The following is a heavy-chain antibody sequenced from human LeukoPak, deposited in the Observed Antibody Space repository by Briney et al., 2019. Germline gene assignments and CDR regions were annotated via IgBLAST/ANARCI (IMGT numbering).Heavy chain of an antibody. CDR2: IIPIFGTA. CDR3: ARVQGLTYYYDSSGYYPFDY. Sequence: ASVKVSCKASGGTFSSYAISWVRQAPGQGLEWMGGIIPIFGTANYAQKFHGRVTITTDESTSTAYMELSSLRSEDTAVYYCARVQGLTYYYDSSGYYPFDYWGQGTLVTVSS. J-gene: IGHJ4*02. CDR1: GGTFSSYA. D-gene: IGHD3-22*01. V-gene: IGHV1-69*05.